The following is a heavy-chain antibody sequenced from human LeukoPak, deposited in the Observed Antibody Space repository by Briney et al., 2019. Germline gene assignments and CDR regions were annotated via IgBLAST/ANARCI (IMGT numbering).Heavy chain of an antibody. D-gene: IGHD4-17*01. V-gene: IGHV3-23*01. CDR3: AKDPPYGSYFDY. CDR2: ISGSGDYT. Sequence: GGSLRLSCAVSGFTFSGYAMSWVRQAPGKGLEWVSTISGSGDYTYYADSVKGRFTISRDNSKNTLYLQMNSLRAEDTAVYYCAKDPPYGSYFDYWGQGTLVTVSS. J-gene: IGHJ4*02. CDR1: GFTFSGYA.